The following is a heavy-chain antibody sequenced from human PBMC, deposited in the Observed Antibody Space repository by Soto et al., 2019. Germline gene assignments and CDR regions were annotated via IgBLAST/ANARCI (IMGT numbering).Heavy chain of an antibody. J-gene: IGHJ4*02. CDR1: GGTFSSYT. V-gene: IGHV1-69*02. D-gene: IGHD2-21*01. CDR3: ARVEIGLDY. CDR2: IIRILGIA. Sequence: ASVKVSCKASGGTFSSYTISGVRQPPGQGLEWMGRIIRILGIANYAQKFQGRVTITADKSTMTAYMELSSLRAEDTAVYYCARVEIGLDYWGQGTLVTVSS.